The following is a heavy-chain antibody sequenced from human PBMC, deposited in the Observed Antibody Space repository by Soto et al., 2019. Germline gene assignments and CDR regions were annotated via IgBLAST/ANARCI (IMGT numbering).Heavy chain of an antibody. CDR3: ARQRDIVVVPAAMDYYYYGMDV. CDR2: VFYSGST. CDR1: GGSIISYY. Sequence: SETLSLTCTVSGGSIISYYWSWIRQPPGKGLEWIGYVFYSGSTNYNPSLTSRVTISVDTSKNQFSLKLSSVTAADTAVYYCARQRDIVVVPAAMDYYYYGMDVWGQGTTVTVSS. V-gene: IGHV4-59*01. D-gene: IGHD2-2*01. J-gene: IGHJ6*02.